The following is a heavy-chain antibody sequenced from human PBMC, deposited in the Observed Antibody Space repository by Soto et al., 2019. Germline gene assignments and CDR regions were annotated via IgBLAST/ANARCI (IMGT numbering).Heavy chain of an antibody. CDR1: GGSVSSGSYY. J-gene: IGHJ6*02. CDR2: IYYSGST. V-gene: IGHV4-61*01. CDR3: ARGLRYSSSSEGYYYYGMDV. D-gene: IGHD6-6*01. Sequence: QVQLQESGPGLVKPSETLSLTCTVSGGSVSSGSYYWSWIRQPPGKGLEWIGYIYYSGSTNYNPSLKSRVTRSVDTSKNQFSLKLSSVTAADTAVYYCARGLRYSSSSEGYYYYGMDVWGQGTTVTVSS.